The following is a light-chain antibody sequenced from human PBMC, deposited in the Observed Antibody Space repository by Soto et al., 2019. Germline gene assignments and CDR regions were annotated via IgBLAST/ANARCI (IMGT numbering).Light chain of an antibody. J-gene: IGLJ2*01. V-gene: IGLV2-14*01. CDR2: DVN. CDR1: SSDVGGYNY. Sequence: QSALTQPASVSGSPGQSITISCTGTSSDVGGYNYVSWYQQYPGKAPKLMIYDVNNRPSGVSNRFSGSKSGNATSLTISGLQAEDEANYYCCSYTTSSTLVFGGGTKLTVL. CDR3: CSYTTSSTLV.